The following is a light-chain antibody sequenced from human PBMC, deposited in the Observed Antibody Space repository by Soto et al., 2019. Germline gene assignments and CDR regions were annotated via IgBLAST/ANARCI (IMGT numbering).Light chain of an antibody. J-gene: IGLJ2*01. CDR2: DVT. Sequence: QSALTQPASVSGSPGQSISISCTGTSSDAGGHNYVSWYQHHPDKGPKLIIYDVTNRPSGVSNRFSGSKSGNTASLTISGLQAEDEADYYCSSYTNSITLVAFGGGTKLTVL. CDR3: SSYTNSITLVA. V-gene: IGLV2-14*03. CDR1: SSDAGGHNY.